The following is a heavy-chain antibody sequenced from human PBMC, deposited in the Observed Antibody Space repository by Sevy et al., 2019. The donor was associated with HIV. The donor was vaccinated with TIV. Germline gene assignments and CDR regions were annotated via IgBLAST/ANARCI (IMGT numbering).Heavy chain of an antibody. D-gene: IGHD3-22*01. CDR3: ARRNSDNSGHYFDY. J-gene: IGHJ4*02. CDR2: ISVYNGNI. CDR1: GFTFSNYG. Sequence: ASVKVSCKASGFTFSNYGFSWVRQAPGQGLERMGWISVYNGNINFAQKFQGRVTMTTDTSTTTAYMDLRSLRSDDTAVYYCARRNSDNSGHYFDYWGQGTLVTVSS. V-gene: IGHV1-18*04.